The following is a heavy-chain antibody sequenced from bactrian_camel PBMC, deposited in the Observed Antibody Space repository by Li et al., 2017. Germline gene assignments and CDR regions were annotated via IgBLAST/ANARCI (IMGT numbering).Heavy chain of an antibody. V-gene: IGHV3-2*01. Sequence: HVQLVESGGGLVQPGGSLRLSCAASGFTFSTLYMSWVRQAPGKGLEWVSNIYGDGGVTAYADSVKGRFAISGDNAKNTVYLQMNSLKSEDAAQYYCATVGPVRGTVAAGRGGGRDYYGMDNWGKGTQVTVS. CDR2: IYGDGGVT. J-gene: IGHJ7*01. D-gene: IGHD6*01. CDR1: GFTFSTLY.